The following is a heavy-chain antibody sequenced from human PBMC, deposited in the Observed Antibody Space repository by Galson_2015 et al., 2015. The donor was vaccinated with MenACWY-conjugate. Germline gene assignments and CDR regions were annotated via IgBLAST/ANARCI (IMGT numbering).Heavy chain of an antibody. CDR1: GFTFSNFW. J-gene: IGHJ6*02. Sequence: SLRLSCAASGFTFSNFWMFWVRQAPGEGPVWVSHIKNDGATIYADFVEGRFTISRDNGKKSLYLQMNSLRAEDTALYYCGKGRGSSSRSVEDVWGQGTTVTVSS. V-gene: IGHV3-74*01. CDR3: GKGRGSSSRSVEDV. CDR2: IKNDGAT. D-gene: IGHD6-13*01.